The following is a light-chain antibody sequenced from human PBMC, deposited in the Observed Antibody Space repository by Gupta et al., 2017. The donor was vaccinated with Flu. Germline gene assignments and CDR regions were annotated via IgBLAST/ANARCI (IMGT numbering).Light chain of an antibody. CDR3: SSYTSITDTRV. CDR2: EVT. V-gene: IGLV2-14*01. Sequence: QSALTQPASVSGSPGQSITIPCTGTSSDVGGYNYVSWYQQHPGKAPKLMIYEVTNRPSGVSNRFTGSKSGNTALLTIFGLHPEDEADYYCSSYTSITDTRVFGTGTEVTV. J-gene: IGLJ1*01. CDR1: SSDVGGYNY.